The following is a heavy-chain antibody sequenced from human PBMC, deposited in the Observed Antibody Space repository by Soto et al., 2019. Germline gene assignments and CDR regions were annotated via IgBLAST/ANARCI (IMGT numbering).Heavy chain of an antibody. J-gene: IGHJ6*03. V-gene: IGHV3-23*01. D-gene: IGHD3-16*02. CDR3: ATWGVIDYYYYYMDV. CDR2: ISGSGSST. Sequence: PGGSLRLSCAASGFTFSSYAMSWVRQAPGKGLEWVSAISGSGSSTYYADSVKGRFTISRDNSKNTLYLQMNSLRAEDTAVYCCATWGVIDYYYYYMDVWGKGTTVTVSS. CDR1: GFTFSSYA.